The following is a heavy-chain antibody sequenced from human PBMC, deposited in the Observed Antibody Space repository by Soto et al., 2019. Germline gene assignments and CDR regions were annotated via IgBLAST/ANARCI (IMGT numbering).Heavy chain of an antibody. V-gene: IGHV1-8*01. Sequence: QVQLVQSGAEVKKPGASVKVSCKASGYTFTNYDINWVRRATGQGLEWMGWVNPNSGNTGNAQKFKGRLTMPRNTAISTAYMELSSLTSEDTAVYYCVRGKDYYYGMDVWGQGTTVTVSS. CDR3: VRGKDYYYGMDV. CDR2: VNPNSGNT. J-gene: IGHJ6*02. CDR1: GYTFTNYD.